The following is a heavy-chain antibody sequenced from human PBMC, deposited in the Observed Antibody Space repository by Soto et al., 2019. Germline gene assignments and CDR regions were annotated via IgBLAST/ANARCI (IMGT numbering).Heavy chain of an antibody. J-gene: IGHJ4*02. Sequence: SLTCTVAGASVSTGAYYWGWVRQSPGRALEWIGYVYESGYTYYNMSLKSRVTISLDKSENQFSLNVTSPPAADTAVYYCASRDPGTSVDYWGQGTLVTVSS. V-gene: IGHV4-30-4*08. CDR1: GASVSTGAYY. D-gene: IGHD1-7*01. CDR3: ASRDPGTSVDY. CDR2: VYESGYT.